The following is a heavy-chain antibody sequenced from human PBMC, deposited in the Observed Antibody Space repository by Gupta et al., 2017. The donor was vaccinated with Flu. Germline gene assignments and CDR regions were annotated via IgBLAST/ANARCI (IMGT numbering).Heavy chain of an antibody. CDR3: ATIANVHFDY. D-gene: IGHD2-8*01. V-gene: IGHV3-7*01. Sequence: EVQLVACGGGLDQPGGSLRLSGAVYGSIFSNDWMALALRAPEKGLEWVGNIKQDGTEKYYLDTVKGRFTITRDNAKNTLYLQMNSLRAEDTAVYYCATIANVHFDYWGQGTLVTVSS. CDR1: GSIFSNDW. CDR2: IKQDGTEK. J-gene: IGHJ4*02.